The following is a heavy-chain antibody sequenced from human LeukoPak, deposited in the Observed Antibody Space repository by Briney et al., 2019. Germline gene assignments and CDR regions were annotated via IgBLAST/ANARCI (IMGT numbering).Heavy chain of an antibody. CDR3: ARGVRIVAGKFRRDYYMDV. CDR1: GFTFSNYY. Sequence: PGGSLRPSCAASGFTFSNYYMSWVRQAPGKGLEWVASIKQDGSDKYYVDSVKGRFTISRDNAKNSLYLQMNSLRAEDTAVYYCARGVRIVAGKFRRDYYMDVWGKGTTVTVFS. D-gene: IGHD6-19*01. V-gene: IGHV3-7*01. J-gene: IGHJ6*03. CDR2: IKQDGSDK.